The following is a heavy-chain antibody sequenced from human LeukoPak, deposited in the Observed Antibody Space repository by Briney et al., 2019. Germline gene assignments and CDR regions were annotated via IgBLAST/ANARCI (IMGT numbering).Heavy chain of an antibody. Sequence: TGRSLRLSCAASGFTFDDYAMHWVRQAPGKGLEWVSGISWNSGSIGYADSVKGRFTISRDNAKNSLYLQMNSLRAEDTALYYCAKDAGSSGYYYEDYWGQGTLVTVSS. V-gene: IGHV3-9*01. CDR2: ISWNSGSI. J-gene: IGHJ4*02. D-gene: IGHD3-22*01. CDR1: GFTFDDYA. CDR3: AKDAGSSGYYYEDY.